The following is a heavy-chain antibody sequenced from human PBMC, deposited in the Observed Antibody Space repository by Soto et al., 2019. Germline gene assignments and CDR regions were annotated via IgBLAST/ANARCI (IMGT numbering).Heavy chain of an antibody. Sequence: GGSLRLSCAASGFTFSSYGMHWVRQAPGKGLEWVAVIWYDGSNKYYADSVKGRFTISRDNSKNTLYLQMNSLRAEDTAVYYCARDASGFAAAGPGDDWGQGTPVPVDS. V-gene: IGHV3-33*01. CDR1: GFTFSSYG. D-gene: IGHD6-13*01. J-gene: IGHJ4*02. CDR2: IWYDGSNK. CDR3: ARDASGFAAAGPGDD.